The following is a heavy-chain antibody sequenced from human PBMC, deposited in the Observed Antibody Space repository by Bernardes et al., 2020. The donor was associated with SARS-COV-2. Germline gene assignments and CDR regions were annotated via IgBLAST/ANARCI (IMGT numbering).Heavy chain of an antibody. CDR1: GGSISNYY. Sequence: ETLSLTFTVSGGSISNYYWSWIRQPPGKGLGWIAYIHYSGSTSYSPSLKSRVTISVDTSKNQFSLKLSSVTAADTAVYYCAREWSSFDYWRQGALVTVSS. CDR3: AREWSSFDY. D-gene: IGHD1-26*01. J-gene: IGHJ4*02. V-gene: IGHV4-59*01. CDR2: IHYSGST.